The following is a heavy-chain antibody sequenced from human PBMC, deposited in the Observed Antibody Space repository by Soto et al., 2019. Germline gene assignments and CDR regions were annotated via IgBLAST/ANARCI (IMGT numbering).Heavy chain of an antibody. Sequence: QVQLQESGPGLVKPSETLSLTCSVSGGSVISSSSYWSWIRQAPGKGLEWIGYIYYSGSTNYNPSLKSRVIISVDTSKNQFSLKLSFVTAADTALYYCARDRYDYDSSGYYRYFDLWGRGTLVTVSS. CDR2: IYYSGST. J-gene: IGHJ2*01. V-gene: IGHV4-61*01. CDR3: ARDRYDYDSSGYYRYFDL. CDR1: GGSVISSSSY. D-gene: IGHD3-22*01.